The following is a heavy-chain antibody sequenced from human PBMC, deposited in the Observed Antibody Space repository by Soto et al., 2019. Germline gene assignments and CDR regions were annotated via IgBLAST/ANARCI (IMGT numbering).Heavy chain of an antibody. CDR1: GYTFTGYY. J-gene: IGHJ5*02. Sequence: QVQLVQSGAEVKKPGASVKVSCKASGYTFTGYYMHWVRQAPGQGLEWMGWINPNSGGTNYAQKFQGWVTMTRDTAISTAYMELSRMRSDDTAVYYCARVGGYDENWFDPWGQGTLVTVSS. CDR3: ARVGGYDENWFDP. CDR2: INPNSGGT. V-gene: IGHV1-2*04. D-gene: IGHD5-12*01.